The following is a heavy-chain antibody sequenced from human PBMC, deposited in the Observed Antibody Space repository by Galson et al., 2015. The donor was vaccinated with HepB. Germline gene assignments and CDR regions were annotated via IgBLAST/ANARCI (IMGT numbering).Heavy chain of an antibody. J-gene: IGHJ4*02. CDR3: ATFALPYSNYVLDY. CDR1: GYTLTELS. CDR2: FDPEDGET. D-gene: IGHD4-11*01. V-gene: IGHV1-24*01. Sequence: SVKVSCKVSGYTLTELSMHWVRQAPGKGLEWMGGFDPEDGETIYAQKFQGRVTMTEDTSTDTAYMELSSLRSEDTAVYYCATFALPYSNYVLDYWGQGTLVTVSS.